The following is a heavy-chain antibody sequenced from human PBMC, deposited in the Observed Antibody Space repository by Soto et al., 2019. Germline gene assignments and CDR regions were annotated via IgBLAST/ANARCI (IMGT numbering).Heavy chain of an antibody. Sequence: GGSLRLSCAASGFTFSSYSMNWVRQAPGKGLEWVSSISSSSYIYYADSVKGRFTISRDNAKNSLYLQMNSLRAEDTAVYYCARDRVGANRQKNVYYYYYMDVWGKGTTVTVSS. V-gene: IGHV3-21*01. CDR2: ISSSSYI. CDR3: ARDRVGANRQKNVYYYYYMDV. J-gene: IGHJ6*03. CDR1: GFTFSSYS.